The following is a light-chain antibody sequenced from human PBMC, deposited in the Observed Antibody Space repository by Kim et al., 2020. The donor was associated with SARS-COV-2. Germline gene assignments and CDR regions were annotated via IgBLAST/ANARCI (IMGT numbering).Light chain of an antibody. CDR1: GSNFGAGYD. Sequence: QSVLTQAPSVSGAPGQKITISCTGSGSNFGAGYDVQWYQQVPGKPPKLLIYLNDNRPSGVPDRFSGSRSGTSASLAIAGLQPEDEADYFCQSFDSSLRGYVFGTGTKVTVL. V-gene: IGLV1-40*01. CDR2: LND. CDR3: QSFDSSLRGYV. J-gene: IGLJ1*01.